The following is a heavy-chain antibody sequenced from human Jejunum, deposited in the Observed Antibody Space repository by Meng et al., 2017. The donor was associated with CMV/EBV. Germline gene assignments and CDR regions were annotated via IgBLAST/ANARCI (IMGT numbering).Heavy chain of an antibody. Sequence: SRFSLSGYEMNWVRQAPGKGLEWVSYISSSGSTIYYADSVRGRFTISRDSAKSSLYLQMNSLRAEDTAIYYCARGKYNWNYLFDSWGQGTLVTVSS. CDR1: RFSLSGYE. CDR3: ARGKYNWNYLFDS. D-gene: IGHD1-7*01. J-gene: IGHJ4*02. CDR2: ISSSGSTI. V-gene: IGHV3-48*03.